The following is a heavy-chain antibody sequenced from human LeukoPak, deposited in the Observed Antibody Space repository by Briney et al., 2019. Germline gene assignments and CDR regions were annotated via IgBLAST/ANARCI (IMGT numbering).Heavy chain of an antibody. CDR2: IYYSGST. J-gene: IGHJ4*02. V-gene: IGHV4-59*01. CDR1: GDSISSYY. D-gene: IGHD3-10*02. CDR3: ARCTGSLYFDC. Sequence: SGTLSLTCTVSGDSISSYYWSWIRQSPGKGLEWIGHIYYSGSTNYNPSLKSRVTISVDTSKNQFSLKLDSVTAADTAVYFCARCTGSLYFDCRGQGTLVTVSS.